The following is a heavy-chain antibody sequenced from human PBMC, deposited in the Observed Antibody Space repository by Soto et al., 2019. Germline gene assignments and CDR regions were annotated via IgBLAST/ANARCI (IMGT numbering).Heavy chain of an antibody. CDR1: GFTFSSYW. Sequence: AGGSLRLSCAASGFTFSSYWMHWVRQAPGKGLVWVSRINSDGSSTSYADSVKGRFTISRDNAKNTLYLQMNSLRAEDTAVYYCARRIDPDDYYYGMDVWGQGTTVTVSS. D-gene: IGHD2-15*01. CDR3: ARRIDPDDYYYGMDV. V-gene: IGHV3-74*01. J-gene: IGHJ6*02. CDR2: INSDGSST.